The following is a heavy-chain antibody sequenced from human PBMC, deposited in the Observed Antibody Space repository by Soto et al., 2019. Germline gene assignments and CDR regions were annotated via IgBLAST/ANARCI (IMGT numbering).Heavy chain of an antibody. CDR3: AIETVAGRDY. J-gene: IGHJ4*02. Sequence: PSATLSLTCAVSGASITSSNWWSWVRQPPGKGLEWIGEMYASGSTSYNPSLKSRLTISVDKSKNQLSLNLDSVTAADTALYYCAIETVAGRDYWGQGTLVTVSS. V-gene: IGHV4-4*02. CDR1: GASITSSNW. D-gene: IGHD6-19*01. CDR2: MYASGST.